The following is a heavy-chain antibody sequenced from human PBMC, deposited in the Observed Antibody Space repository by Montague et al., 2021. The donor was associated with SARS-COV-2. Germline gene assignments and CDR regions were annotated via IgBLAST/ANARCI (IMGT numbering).Heavy chain of an antibody. CDR2: IDWDDDK. Sequence: PALVKPTQTLTLTCTFSGFSLSTSGMCVSWIRQPPGKALEWLARIDWDDDKYYSTSLKTRLTISKDTSKNQVVLTMTNMDRVDTATYYCARILVAAAGSPFDPWGQGTLVTVSS. CDR3: ARILVAAAGSPFDP. D-gene: IGHD6-13*01. V-gene: IGHV2-70*11. CDR1: GFSLSTSGMC. J-gene: IGHJ5*02.